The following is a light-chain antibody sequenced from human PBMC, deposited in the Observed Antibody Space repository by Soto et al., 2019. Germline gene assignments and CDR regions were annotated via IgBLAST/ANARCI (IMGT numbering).Light chain of an antibody. CDR2: GAS. CDR1: QSVSSSY. V-gene: IGKV3-20*01. CDR3: QQYGSSPRFT. Sequence: EIGLTQSPGTLSLSPGERATLSCRASQSVSSSYLAWYQQKPGQAPRLLIYGASSRATGIPDRFSGSGSGTDFTLTISRLETEDFAVYYCQQYGSSPRFTFGPGTKVDIK. J-gene: IGKJ3*01.